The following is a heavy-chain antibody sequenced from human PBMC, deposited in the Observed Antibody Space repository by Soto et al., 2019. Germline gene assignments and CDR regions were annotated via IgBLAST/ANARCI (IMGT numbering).Heavy chain of an antibody. CDR1: GFTFSSYA. Sequence: QVQLVESGGGVVQPGRSLRLSCAASGFTFSSYAMHWVRQAPGKGLEWVAVISYDGSNKYYADSVKGRFTISRDNSKNTLYLQMNSLRAEDTAVYYCARGNLMTTVVTPLTRVDYWGQGTLVTVSS. V-gene: IGHV3-30-3*01. J-gene: IGHJ4*02. D-gene: IGHD4-17*01. CDR2: ISYDGSNK. CDR3: ARGNLMTTVVTPLTRVDY.